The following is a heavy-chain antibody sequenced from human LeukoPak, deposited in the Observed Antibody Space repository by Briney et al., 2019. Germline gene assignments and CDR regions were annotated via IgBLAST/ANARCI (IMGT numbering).Heavy chain of an antibody. CDR3: ASAGYDSSGYYPY. CDR2: INPSGGST. Sequence: GASVKVPCKASGYTFTNYYMHWMRQAPGQGLEWMGIINPSGGSTSYAQKFQGRVTMTRDTSTSTVHMELSSLRSDDTAVYYFASAGYDSSGYYPYWGEGALVTVSS. J-gene: IGHJ4*02. CDR1: GYTFTNYY. D-gene: IGHD3-22*01. V-gene: IGHV1-46*01.